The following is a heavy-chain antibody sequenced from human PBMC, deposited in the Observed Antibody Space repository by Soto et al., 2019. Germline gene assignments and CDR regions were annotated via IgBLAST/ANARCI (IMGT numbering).Heavy chain of an antibody. CDR1: GYTFTGYY. D-gene: IGHD3-22*01. J-gene: IGHJ4*02. CDR3: ARFELGSGYSLFGY. CDR2: INPNSGGT. Sequence: ASVKVSCKASGYTFTGYYMHWVRQAPGQGLEWMGWINPNSGGTNYAQKFQGRVTMTRDTSISTAYMELSRLRSDDTAVYYCARFELGSGYSLFGYWGQGTLVTVSS. V-gene: IGHV1-2*02.